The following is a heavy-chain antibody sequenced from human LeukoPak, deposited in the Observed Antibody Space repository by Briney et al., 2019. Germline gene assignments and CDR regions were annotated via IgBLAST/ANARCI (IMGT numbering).Heavy chain of an antibody. CDR1: GLTVSSNY. Sequence: GGSLRLSCAVSGLTVSSNYMSWVRQAPGKGLEWVSAIYSGGSTFYADSVKGRFTISRDNSKNTLYLQMNSLRAEDTAVYYCARDPYNSGSSYFDYWGQGTLVSVSS. V-gene: IGHV3-53*01. D-gene: IGHD3-10*01. J-gene: IGHJ4*02. CDR2: IYSGGST. CDR3: ARDPYNSGSSYFDY.